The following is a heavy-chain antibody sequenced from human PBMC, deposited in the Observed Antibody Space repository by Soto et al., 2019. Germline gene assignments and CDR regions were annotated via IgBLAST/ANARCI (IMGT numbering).Heavy chain of an antibody. J-gene: IGHJ4*02. CDR1: RGTFSSYA. V-gene: IGHV1-69*13. CDR2: IIPIFGTA. Sequence: VASVKVSCKASRGTFSSYAISWVRQAPGQGLEWMGGIIPIFGTANYAQKFQGRVTITADESTSTAYMELSSLRSEDTAVYYCARDGDNSGPLRWGQGTLVTVSS. CDR3: ARDGDNSGPLR. D-gene: IGHD1-20*01.